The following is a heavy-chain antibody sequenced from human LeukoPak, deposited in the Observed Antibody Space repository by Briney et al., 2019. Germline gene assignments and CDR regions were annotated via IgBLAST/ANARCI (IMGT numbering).Heavy chain of an antibody. V-gene: IGHV1-69*05. D-gene: IGHD6-13*01. J-gene: IGHJ3*02. CDR2: IIPIFGTA. Sequence: GASVKVSCKASGGTFSSYAISWVRQAPGQGLEWMGGIIPIFGTANYAQKLQGRVTMSTDTSTSTAYMERRSLRSDDTAVYYCARGGAPGYSSSWYPNDAFDIWGQGTMVTVSS. CDR3: ARGGAPGYSSSWYPNDAFDI. CDR1: GGTFSSYA.